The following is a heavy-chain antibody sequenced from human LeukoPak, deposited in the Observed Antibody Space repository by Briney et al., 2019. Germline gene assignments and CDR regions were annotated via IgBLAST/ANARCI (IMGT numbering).Heavy chain of an antibody. CDR1: GFTFSSYW. D-gene: IGHD4-11*01. J-gene: IGHJ6*02. Sequence: QTGGSLRLSCAASGFTFSSYWMHWVRQAAGKGLVWVSHINRDGSSTSHADSVKGRFTISRDNAKNTLYLQMNSLRAEDTAVYCCARDSNYGMDVWGQGTTVTVSS. CDR3: ARDSNYGMDV. V-gene: IGHV3-74*01. CDR2: INRDGSST.